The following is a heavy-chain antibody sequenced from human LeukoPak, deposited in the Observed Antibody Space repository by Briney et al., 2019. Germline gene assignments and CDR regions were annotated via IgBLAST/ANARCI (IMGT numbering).Heavy chain of an antibody. CDR2: INPSGGST. D-gene: IGHD3-22*01. CDR1: GYTFSDYF. CDR3: ARGDKEGWSMIVVVMIY. Sequence: ASVKVSCKASGYTFSDYFIHWVRQAPGQGLEWMGIINPSGGSTSYAQKFQGRVTMTRDTSTSTVYMELSSLRSEDTAVYYCARGDKEGWSMIVVVMIYWGQGTLVTVSS. V-gene: IGHV1-46*01. J-gene: IGHJ4*02.